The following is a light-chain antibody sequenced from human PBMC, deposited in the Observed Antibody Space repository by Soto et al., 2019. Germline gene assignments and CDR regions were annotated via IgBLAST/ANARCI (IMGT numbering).Light chain of an antibody. J-gene: IGLJ1*01. CDR2: GVV. Sequence: QSALTQPRGVSGAPGQSVTISCTGTGNDVGAYNYVSWYQQHPGRPPKLLIYGVVRWPSGVPDRFSGSKSGNTASLTISGLQAEDEADYFCCSYAGGYTYLFGTGTKVTVL. CDR3: CSYAGGYTYL. V-gene: IGLV2-11*01. CDR1: GNDVGAYNY.